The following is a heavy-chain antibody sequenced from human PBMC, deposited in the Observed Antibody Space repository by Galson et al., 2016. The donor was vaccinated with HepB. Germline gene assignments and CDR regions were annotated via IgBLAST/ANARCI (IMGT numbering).Heavy chain of an antibody. CDR2: IKKDGSEK. V-gene: IGHV3-7*05. CDR1: GFTLSSYW. Sequence: SLRLSCAASGFTLSSYWMSWVRQAPGKGLEWVANIKKDGSEKYYVDSVKGRFTISRDNAKNSLYLQMNRLRAEGTSVYYCARDISVTGMDVWGQGTTVTVSS. J-gene: IGHJ6*02. D-gene: IGHD5-18*01. CDR3: ARDISVTGMDV.